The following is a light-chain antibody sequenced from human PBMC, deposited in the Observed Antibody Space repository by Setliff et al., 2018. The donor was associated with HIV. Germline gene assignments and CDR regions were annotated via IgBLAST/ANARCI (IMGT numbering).Light chain of an antibody. CDR3: QSYDSSTRWV. Sequence: NFMLTQPHSVSESPGKTVTISCTRSSGSIASNNVQWYQQRPGSSPTTVIYEDNQRPSGVPDRFSDSIDSSSNAASLTISGLKTEDEADYYCQSYDSSTRWVFGGGTQLTVL. J-gene: IGLJ3*02. CDR2: EDN. CDR1: SGSIASNN. V-gene: IGLV6-57*01.